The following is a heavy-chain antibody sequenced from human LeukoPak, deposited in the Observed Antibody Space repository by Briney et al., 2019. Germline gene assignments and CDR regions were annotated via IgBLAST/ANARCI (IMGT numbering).Heavy chain of an antibody. Sequence: ASVKVSCKASGYTFTRYSITWFRQAPGQGLEWMGWIGGYNGDTKYPQKFRDRVTVTTDTSSTTVYMELRSLRSDDTAVYYCARDITGGEDYWGQGTLVTVSS. J-gene: IGHJ4*02. CDR2: IGGYNGDT. V-gene: IGHV1-18*01. CDR3: ARDITGGEDY. CDR1: GYTFTRYS. D-gene: IGHD1-20*01.